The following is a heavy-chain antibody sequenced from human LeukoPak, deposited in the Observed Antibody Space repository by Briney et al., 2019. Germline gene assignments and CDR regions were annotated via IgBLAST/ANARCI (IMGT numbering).Heavy chain of an antibody. Sequence: SETLSLTCTVSGGSISSSYYYWGWIRQPPGKGLEWIGSIYYSGSTYYNPSLKSRVTISVDTSKNQFSLKLSSVTAADTAVYYCARYRQLQSNNWFDPWGQGTLVTVSS. J-gene: IGHJ5*02. CDR3: ARYRQLQSNNWFDP. CDR1: GGSISSSYYY. CDR2: IYYSGST. D-gene: IGHD4-11*01. V-gene: IGHV4-39*07.